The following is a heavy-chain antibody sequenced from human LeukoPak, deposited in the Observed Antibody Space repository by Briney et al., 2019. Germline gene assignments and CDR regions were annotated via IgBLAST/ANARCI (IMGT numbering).Heavy chain of an antibody. CDR3: AKDLGTACGY. V-gene: IGHV3-30*18. CDR2: ISYDGSNK. D-gene: IGHD2-21*02. CDR1: GCTFSSYG. J-gene: IGHJ4*02. Sequence: QPGGSLRLSCAASGCTFSSYGMHWVRQAPGKGLEWVAVISYDGSNKYYADSVKGRFTISRDNSKNTLYLQMNSLRAEDTAVYYCAKDLGTACGYWGQGTLVTVSS.